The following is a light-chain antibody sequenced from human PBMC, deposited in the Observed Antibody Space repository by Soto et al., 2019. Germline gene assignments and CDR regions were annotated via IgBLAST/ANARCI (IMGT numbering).Light chain of an antibody. Sequence: QSVLTQPASVSGSPGQSITISCTGTSSDIGNYNHVSWYQQHPGKAPKLMIYEVSNRPSGVSNRFSGSKSGNTASLTISGLQAEDEADYYCSSYTSSSTLNYVFGTGTKVTVL. J-gene: IGLJ1*01. CDR1: SSDIGNYNH. CDR2: EVS. V-gene: IGLV2-14*01. CDR3: SSYTSSSTLNYV.